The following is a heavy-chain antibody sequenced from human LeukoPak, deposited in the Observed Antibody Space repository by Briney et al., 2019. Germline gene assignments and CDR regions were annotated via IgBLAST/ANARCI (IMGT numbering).Heavy chain of an antibody. CDR2: INAGNGNT. D-gene: IGHD3-3*01. CDR3: ASPRSGYFYYFDY. V-gene: IGHV1-3*01. CDR1: GYTFTSYA. J-gene: IGHJ4*02. Sequence: ASVKVSCKASGYTFTSYAMHWVRQAPGQRLEWMGWINAGNGNTKYSQKFQGRVTITRDTSASTAYMELSGLRSEDTAVYYCASPRSGYFYYFDYWGQGTLVTVSS.